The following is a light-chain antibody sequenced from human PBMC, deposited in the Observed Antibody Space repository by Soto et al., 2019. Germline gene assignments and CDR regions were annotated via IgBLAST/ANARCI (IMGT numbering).Light chain of an antibody. CDR3: AAWDDSLSAFV. J-gene: IGLJ1*01. Sequence: QSVLTQPPSASGTPGQRVTISCSGSSSNIGGNTVNWYQQLPGTAPKLLIYGNDQRPSGVPDRFSGSKSGTSASLAISGLQSEDEADYYCAAWDDSLSAFVFGTGTKLTVL. V-gene: IGLV1-44*01. CDR1: SSNIGGNT. CDR2: GND.